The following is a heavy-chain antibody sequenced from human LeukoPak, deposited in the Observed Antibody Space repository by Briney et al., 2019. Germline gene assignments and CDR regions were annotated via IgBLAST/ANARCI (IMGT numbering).Heavy chain of an antibody. CDR3: TKDLPYTSGWALNY. D-gene: IGHD6-19*01. CDR1: GFTFSNAW. J-gene: IGHJ4*02. Sequence: GGSLRLSCAASGFTFSNAWMVWVRQAPGKGLEWVGRIKSKANGGTTDYAAPVKGRFTISRDDSKNTLYLQMNSLKTEDTAVYYCTKDLPYTSGWALNYWGQGTLVTVSS. CDR2: IKSKANGGTT. V-gene: IGHV3-15*01.